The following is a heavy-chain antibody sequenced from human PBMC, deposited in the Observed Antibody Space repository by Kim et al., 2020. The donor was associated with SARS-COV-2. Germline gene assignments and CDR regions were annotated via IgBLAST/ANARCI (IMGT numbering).Heavy chain of an antibody. D-gene: IGHD6-19*01. Sequence: SETLSLTCAVYGGSFSGYYWSWIRQPPGKGLEWIGEINHSGSTNYNPSLKSRVTISVDTSKNQFSLKRSSVTAADTAVYYCARVFQVAGTDYWGQGTLVT. J-gene: IGHJ4*02. CDR2: INHSGST. V-gene: IGHV4-34*01. CDR3: ARVFQVAGTDY. CDR1: GGSFSGYY.